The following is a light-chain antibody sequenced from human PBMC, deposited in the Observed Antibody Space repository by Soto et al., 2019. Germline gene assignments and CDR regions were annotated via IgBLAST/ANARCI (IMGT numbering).Light chain of an antibody. J-gene: IGLJ3*02. V-gene: IGLV1-40*01. CDR3: RAYDNRLSTLR. Sequence: QSVLTQPPSVSGAPGQRVIISCTGTSSNIGTGYDVNWYQQIPGAAPRLLIHGNHNRPSGVPDRFSGSKSGTSASLAINGLQADDGGHYYRRAYDNRLSTLRFGGGTHLPV. CDR1: SSNIGTGYD. CDR2: GNH.